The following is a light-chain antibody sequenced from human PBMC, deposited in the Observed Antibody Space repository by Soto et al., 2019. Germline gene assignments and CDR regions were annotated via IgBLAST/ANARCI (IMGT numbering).Light chain of an antibody. Sequence: QTVVTQSPSASASLGASVKLTCTLSSGDSSSAIAWHQQRPEKGPRFLMRLNSDGSHSKGDGIPDRFSGSSSGAERYLTISSLQSEDEADYYCQTWGAGIRVFGGGTKLTVL. V-gene: IGLV4-69*01. CDR1: SGDSSSA. J-gene: IGLJ3*02. CDR3: QTWGAGIRV. CDR2: LNSDGSH.